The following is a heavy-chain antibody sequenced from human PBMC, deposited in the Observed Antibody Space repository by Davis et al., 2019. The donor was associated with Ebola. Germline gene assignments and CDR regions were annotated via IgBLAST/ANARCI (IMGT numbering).Heavy chain of an antibody. Sequence: GGSLRLSCAASGFTFSPYSMNWVRYVPGKGLEWVSFITTSSTNISYAASVKGRFTISRDNAKNSLYLQMNSLRVENTAVYYCAGDFDYWGQGSLVTVSS. V-gene: IGHV3-21*01. CDR3: AGDFDY. CDR2: ITTSSTNI. CDR1: GFTFSPYS. J-gene: IGHJ4*02.